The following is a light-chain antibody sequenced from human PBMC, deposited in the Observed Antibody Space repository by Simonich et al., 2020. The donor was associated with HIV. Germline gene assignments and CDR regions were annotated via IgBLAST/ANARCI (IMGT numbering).Light chain of an antibody. J-gene: IGKJ4*01. CDR3: QQYNSWPT. Sequence: EIVLTQSPGTLSLSPGERATLSCRASQSVSSSYLAWYQQNPGLAPRLLIYDASSRATGIPDRFSGIGSGTEFTLTISSMQSEDFAVYYCQQYNSWPTFGGGTKVDIK. CDR2: DAS. CDR1: QSVSSSY. V-gene: IGKV3D-20*01.